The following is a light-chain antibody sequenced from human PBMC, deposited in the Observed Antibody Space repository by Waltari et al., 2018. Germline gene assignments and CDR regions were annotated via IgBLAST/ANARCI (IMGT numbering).Light chain of an antibody. J-gene: IGLJ2*01. CDR1: ALPKQT. Sequence: SYELTQPPSVSVSPGQTARITCSGNALPKQTGYWYQQKPGQAPVLVIYKDSERPSGIPERFSGSSSGTTVTLTISGVQAEDEADYYCQSADNSNTYVIFGGGTKLTVL. CDR2: KDS. CDR3: QSADNSNTYVI. V-gene: IGLV3-25*03.